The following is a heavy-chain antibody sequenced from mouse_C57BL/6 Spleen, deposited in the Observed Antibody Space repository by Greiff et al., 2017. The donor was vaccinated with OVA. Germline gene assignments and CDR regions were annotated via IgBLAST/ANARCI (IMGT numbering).Heavy chain of an antibody. CDR2: INPSTGGT. CDR3: ARHGATKYGYDGAWFAD. D-gene: IGHD2-2*01. J-gene: IGHJ3*01. CDR1: GYSFTGYY. Sequence: VQLQQSGPELVKPGASVKISCKASGYSFTGYYMHWVKQSSEKSLEWIGEINPSTGGTSYNQKFKGKATLTVDKSSSTAYMQLKSLTSEDSAVYYCARHGATKYGYDGAWFADWGQGTLVTVSA. V-gene: IGHV1-43*01.